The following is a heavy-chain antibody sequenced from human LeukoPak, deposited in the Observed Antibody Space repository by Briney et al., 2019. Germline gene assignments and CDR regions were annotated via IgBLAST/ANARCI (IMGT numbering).Heavy chain of an antibody. Sequence: SETLSLTCAVYGGSFSGYYWSWIRQPPGKGLEWIGEINHRESTNYNPSLKSRVTISVDTSKNQFSLRLSSVTAADTAVYCCARGRGCSSTSCYSPNYYYYYGMDVWGQGTTVTVSS. CDR2: INHREST. V-gene: IGHV4-34*01. J-gene: IGHJ6*02. CDR3: ARGRGCSSTSCYSPNYYYYYGMDV. CDR1: GGSFSGYY. D-gene: IGHD2-2*01.